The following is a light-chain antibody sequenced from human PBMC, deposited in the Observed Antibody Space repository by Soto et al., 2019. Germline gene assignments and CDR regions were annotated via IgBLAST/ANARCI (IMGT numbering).Light chain of an antibody. CDR1: QSLSSSY. Sequence: EIVLTQSPGTLSLSPGERATLSCRASQSLSSSYLTWYQQKPGQAPRLLIYGASSRATGIPDRFSGSASGTDCTLTISKLEPENFAVYYCQQYGSSSYTFGQGTKLELK. V-gene: IGKV3-20*01. CDR3: QQYGSSSYT. CDR2: GAS. J-gene: IGKJ2*01.